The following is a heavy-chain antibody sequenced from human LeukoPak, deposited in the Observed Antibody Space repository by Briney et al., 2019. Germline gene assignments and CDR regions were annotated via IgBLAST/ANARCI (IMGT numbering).Heavy chain of an antibody. D-gene: IGHD3-10*01. V-gene: IGHV1-18*01. Sequence: ASVKVSCKASGYTFTSYGISWVRQAPGQGLEWMGWISAYDGNTNYAQKLQGRVTMTTDTSTSTAYMELRSLRSDDTAVYYCARVVTMVRGVIQPQSYYYYMDVWGKGTTVTVSS. CDR2: ISAYDGNT. J-gene: IGHJ6*03. CDR1: GYTFTSYG. CDR3: ARVVTMVRGVIQPQSYYYYMDV.